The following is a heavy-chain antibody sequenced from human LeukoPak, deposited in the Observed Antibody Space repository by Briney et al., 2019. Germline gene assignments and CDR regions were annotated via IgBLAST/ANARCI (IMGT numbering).Heavy chain of an antibody. J-gene: IGHJ6*03. V-gene: IGHV1-69*13. CDR2: IIPIFGTA. CDR3: ARVLDVPGYSYGYGIVAYYYMDV. Sequence: SVKVSCKASGGTFSSYAISWVRQAPGQGLEWMGGIIPIFGTANYAQKFQGRVTITADESTSTAYMELSSLRSEDTAVYHCARVLDVPGYSYGYGIVAYYYMDVWGKGTTVTISS. D-gene: IGHD5-18*01. CDR1: GGTFSSYA.